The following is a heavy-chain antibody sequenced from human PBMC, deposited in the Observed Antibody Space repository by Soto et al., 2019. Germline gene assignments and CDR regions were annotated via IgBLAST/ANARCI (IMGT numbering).Heavy chain of an antibody. CDR3: ARTPYDYGPYNYFDY. J-gene: IGHJ4*02. CDR2: IFSNDEK. Sequence: SGPTLVNPTETLTLTCTVSGFSLSNARMGVSWIRQPPGKALEWLAHIFSNDEKSYSTSLKSRLTISKDTSKSQVVLTMTNMDPVDTATYYCARTPYDYGPYNYFDYWGQGTLVTVSS. CDR1: GFSLSNARMG. V-gene: IGHV2-26*01. D-gene: IGHD4-17*01.